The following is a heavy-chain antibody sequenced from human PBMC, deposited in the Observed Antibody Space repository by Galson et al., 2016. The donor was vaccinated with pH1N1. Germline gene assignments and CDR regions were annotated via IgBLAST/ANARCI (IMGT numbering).Heavy chain of an antibody. J-gene: IGHJ5*02. CDR3: ARGSSGGSPDPKNYFAP. D-gene: IGHD1-7*01. CDR1: GDSISSGVYY. CDR2: MYYTEII. V-gene: IGHV4-30-4*08. Sequence: LSLTCTVSGDSISSGVYYWTWIRQTPGKGLEWIGSMYYTEIIYYNPSLKSRVIISLDTSKNHFSLKGNSVTAADTAVYYCARGSSGGSPDPKNYFAPWGPGTLATVSS.